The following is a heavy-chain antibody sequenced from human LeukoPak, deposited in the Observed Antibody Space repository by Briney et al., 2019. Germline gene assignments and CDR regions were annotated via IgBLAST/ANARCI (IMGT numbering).Heavy chain of an antibody. V-gene: IGHV4-34*01. CDR3: ARGKPLVVPAAIGFYFDY. D-gene: IGHD2-2*01. J-gene: IGHJ4*02. Sequence: SETLSLTCAVYGGSFSGYYWSWIRQPPGKGLEWIGEINHSGSTNYNPSLKSRVTISVDTSKNQFSLKLSSVTAVDTAVYYCARGKPLVVPAAIGFYFDYWGQGTLVTVSS. CDR2: INHSGST. CDR1: GGSFSGYY.